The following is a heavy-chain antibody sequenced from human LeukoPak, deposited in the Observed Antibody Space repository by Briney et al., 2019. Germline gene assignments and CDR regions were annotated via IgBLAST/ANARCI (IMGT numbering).Heavy chain of an antibody. CDR3: ARDAYSSGFFFDY. CDR1: GGSISGYY. J-gene: IGHJ4*02. Sequence: SETLSLTCTVSGGSISGYYWSWIRQPPGKGLEWIGYIYYSGSTNYNPSLKSRVTISVDTSKNQFSLKLSSVTAADTAVYYCARDAYSSGFFFDYWGQGTLVTVSS. V-gene: IGHV4-59*01. D-gene: IGHD6-19*01. CDR2: IYYSGST.